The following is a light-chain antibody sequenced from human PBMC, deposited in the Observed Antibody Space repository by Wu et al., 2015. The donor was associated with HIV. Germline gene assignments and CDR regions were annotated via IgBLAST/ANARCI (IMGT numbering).Light chain of an antibody. CDR2: GAS. V-gene: IGKV3-20*01. Sequence: EIVLTQSPGTLSLSPGERATLSCRASQTINSNHLSWYQHKPGQAPRLLIYGASTRASGVADRFSGSGSGTDFTLTINRLEPEDFAVYFCHQYGPSPRMFGPGTKVEIK. J-gene: IGKJ1*01. CDR3: HQYGPSPRM. CDR1: QTINSNH.